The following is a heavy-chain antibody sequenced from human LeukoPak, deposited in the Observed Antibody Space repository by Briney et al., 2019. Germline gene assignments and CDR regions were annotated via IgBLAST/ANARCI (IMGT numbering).Heavy chain of an antibody. J-gene: IGHJ6*03. D-gene: IGHD6-13*01. V-gene: IGHV4-59*12. CDR1: GGSISSYY. CDR2: IYYSGST. Sequence: SETLSLTCTVSGGSISSYYWSWIRQPPGKGLEWIGYIYYSGSTNYNPSLKSRVTISVDTSKNQFSLKLSSVTAADTAVYYCARARSSWFPYYYYYYMDVWGKGTTVTVSS. CDR3: ARARSSWFPYYYYYYMDV.